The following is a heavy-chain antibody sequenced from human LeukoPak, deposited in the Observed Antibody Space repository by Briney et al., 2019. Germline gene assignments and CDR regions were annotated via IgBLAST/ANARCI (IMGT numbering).Heavy chain of an antibody. J-gene: IGHJ4*02. D-gene: IGHD3-3*01. CDR1: GFTFSNYG. Sequence: GGSLRLSCAASGFTFSNYGIHWVRQAPGKGLEWVAVISYDGSNKYYADSVKGRFTISRDNSKNTLSLQMNSLRAEDTAVYYCAREWSNWGQGTLVTVSS. CDR3: AREWSN. CDR2: ISYDGSNK. V-gene: IGHV3-30*03.